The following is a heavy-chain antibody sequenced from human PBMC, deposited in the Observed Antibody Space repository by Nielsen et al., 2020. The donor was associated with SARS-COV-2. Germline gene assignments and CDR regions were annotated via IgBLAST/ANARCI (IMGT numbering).Heavy chain of an antibody. Sequence: GESLKISCAASGFTFSSYAMSWVRQAPGKGLEWVGRIKSKTDGGTTDYAAPVKGRFTISRDDSKNTLYLQMNSLKTEDTAVYYCTTGVLMVYATKPIDYWGQGTLVTVSS. CDR2: IKSKTDGGTT. V-gene: IGHV3-15*01. D-gene: IGHD2-8*01. CDR3: TTGVLMVYATKPIDY. J-gene: IGHJ4*02. CDR1: GFTFSSYA.